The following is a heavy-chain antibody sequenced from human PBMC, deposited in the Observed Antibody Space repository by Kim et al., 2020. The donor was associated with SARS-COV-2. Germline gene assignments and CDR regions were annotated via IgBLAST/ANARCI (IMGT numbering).Heavy chain of an antibody. D-gene: IGHD2-15*01. V-gene: IGHV3-23*01. CDR2: ISGSGGST. CDR3: AKLPHQGYCSGGSCYHH. J-gene: IGHJ4*02. CDR1: GFTFSSYA. Sequence: GGSLRLSCAASGFTFSSYAMSWVRQAPGKGLEWVSAISGSGGSTYYADSVKGRFTISRDNSKNTLYLQMNSLRAEDTAVYYCAKLPHQGYCSGGSCYHHWGQGTLVTVSS.